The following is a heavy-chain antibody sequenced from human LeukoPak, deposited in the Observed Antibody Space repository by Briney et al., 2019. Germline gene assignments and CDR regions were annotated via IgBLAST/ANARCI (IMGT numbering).Heavy chain of an antibody. CDR1: GGSISSYY. CDR2: IYYSGST. J-gene: IGHJ4*02. Sequence: PSETLPLTCTVSGGSISSYYWSWIRQPPGKGLEWIGYIYYSGSTNYNPSLKSRVTISVDTSKNQFSLKLSSVTAADTAVYYCARQGRDGYNSPFDYWGQGTLVTVSS. CDR3: ARQGRDGYNSPFDY. V-gene: IGHV4-59*08. D-gene: IGHD5-12*01.